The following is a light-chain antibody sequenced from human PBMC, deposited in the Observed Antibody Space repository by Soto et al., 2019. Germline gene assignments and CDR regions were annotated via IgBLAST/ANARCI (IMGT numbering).Light chain of an antibody. CDR1: SSDVGGYNY. Sequence: QSALTQPRSVSGSPGQSVTISCTGTSSDVGGYNYVSWYQQYPGNAPKFIIYDVNKRPSGVPDRFSGSKSGNTASLTISGLQAEDDADYYCCSYTGSYTWVFGGGTKLTVL. J-gene: IGLJ3*02. CDR3: CSYTGSYTWV. V-gene: IGLV2-11*01. CDR2: DVN.